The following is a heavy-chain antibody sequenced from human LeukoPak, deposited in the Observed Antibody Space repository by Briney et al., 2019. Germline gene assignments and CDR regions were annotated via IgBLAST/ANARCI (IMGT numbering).Heavy chain of an antibody. D-gene: IGHD3-10*02. CDR3: AELGITMIGGV. CDR2: ISYDGSNK. V-gene: IGHV3-30*04. J-gene: IGHJ6*04. CDR1: GFTFSSYA. Sequence: GGSLRLSCAASGFTFSSYAMHWVRQAPGKGLEGVAVISYDGSNKYYADSVKGLFTNSRDNAKNSLYLQMNSLRAEDTAVYYCAELGITMIGGVWGKGTTVTISS.